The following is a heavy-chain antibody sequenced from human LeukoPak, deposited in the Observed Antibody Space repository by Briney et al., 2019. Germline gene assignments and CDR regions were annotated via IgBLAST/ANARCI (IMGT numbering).Heavy chain of an antibody. D-gene: IGHD2-8*02. J-gene: IGHJ4*02. CDR1: GYTFTSYG. V-gene: IGHV1-18*01. CDR2: ISAYNGNT. Sequence: GASVKVSCKASGYTFTSYGISWVRQAPGQGLEWMGWISAYNGNTNYAQKFQGRVTMTRDTSISTAYMELSRLRSDDTAVYYCARVIGWCTYDYWGQGTLVTVSS. CDR3: ARVIGWCTYDY.